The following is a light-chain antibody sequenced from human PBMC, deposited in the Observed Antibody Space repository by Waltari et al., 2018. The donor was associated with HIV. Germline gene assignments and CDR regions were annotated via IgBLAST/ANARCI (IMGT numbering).Light chain of an antibody. Sequence: QSALPQPASVSGSPGQSLTLSCTGTSNDVGRYDLVSWYQHFPGKPPQLVIFEVAKRPAGVSIRFPASKSGNTASLTISGLQAEDEAEYYCCSYAGPNPLMFGGGTKVTVL. CDR1: SNDVGRYDL. J-gene: IGLJ3*02. CDR2: EVA. CDR3: CSYAGPNPLM. V-gene: IGLV2-23*02.